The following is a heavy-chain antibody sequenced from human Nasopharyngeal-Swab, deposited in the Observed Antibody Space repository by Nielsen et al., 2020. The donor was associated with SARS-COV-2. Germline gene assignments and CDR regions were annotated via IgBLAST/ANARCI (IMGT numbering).Heavy chain of an antibody. CDR2: IYPGDSDT. D-gene: IGHD6-6*01. Sequence: GASLQISCTGSGYSFTSYWIGWVRQMPGKGLEWMGIIYPGDSDTRYSPSFQGQVTISADKSISTAYLQWSSLKASDTAMYYCARDEGVYSSSSRGAFDIWGQGTMVTVSS. J-gene: IGHJ3*02. CDR1: GYSFTSYW. CDR3: ARDEGVYSSSSRGAFDI. V-gene: IGHV5-51*01.